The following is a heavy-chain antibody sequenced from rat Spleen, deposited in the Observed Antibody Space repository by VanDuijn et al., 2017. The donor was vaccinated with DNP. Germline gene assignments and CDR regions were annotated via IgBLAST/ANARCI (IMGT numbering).Heavy chain of an antibody. CDR3: TREEPRFLSFFSSLFDY. CDR2: ISSGGST. V-gene: IGHV2S12*01. D-gene: IGHD1-2*01. J-gene: IGHJ2*01. CDR1: GFSLTSYG. Sequence: QVQLQESGPGLVQPSQTLSLTCTVSGFSLTSYGVSWVRQPPGKGLEWIAAISSGGSTYYNSALKSRLSISRDTSKSQVFLKMNSLQTEDTAIYFCTREEPRFLSFFSSLFDYWGQGVMVTVSS.